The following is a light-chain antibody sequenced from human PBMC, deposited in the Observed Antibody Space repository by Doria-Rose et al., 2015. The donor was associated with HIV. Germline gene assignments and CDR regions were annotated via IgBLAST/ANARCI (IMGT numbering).Light chain of an antibody. CDR1: QDISNY. J-gene: IGKJ1*01. Sequence: MTQSPSSLSASTGDRVTITCRASQDISNYLAWYQQKPGKAPKLLIYAASTLQSGVPSRFSGSGSGTDLTLTISYLQSEDFATYYCQQYYSYPPTFGQGTKVEVK. V-gene: IGKV1-8*01. CDR2: AAS. CDR3: QQYYSYPPT.